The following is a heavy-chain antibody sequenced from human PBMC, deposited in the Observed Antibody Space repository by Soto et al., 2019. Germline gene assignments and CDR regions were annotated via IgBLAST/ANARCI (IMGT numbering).Heavy chain of an antibody. CDR2: IIPIFGTA. J-gene: IGHJ6*02. D-gene: IGHD3-10*01. CDR3: AIGEDYYGSGSSEVPMDV. CDR1: GGTFSSYA. Sequence: QVQLMQSGAEVKKPGSSVKVSCKASGGTFSSYAISWVRQAPGQGLEWMGGIIPIFGTANYAQKFQGRVTITADESTSTAYMELSSLRSEDTAVYYCAIGEDYYGSGSSEVPMDVWGQGTTVTVSS. V-gene: IGHV1-69*01.